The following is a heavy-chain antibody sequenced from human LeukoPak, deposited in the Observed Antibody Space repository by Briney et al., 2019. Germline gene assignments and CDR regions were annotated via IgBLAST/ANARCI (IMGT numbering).Heavy chain of an antibody. D-gene: IGHD3-3*01. CDR1: GFTFSSYN. CDR3: ARDSKITIFGVAVDY. CDR2: ISSSSSTM. J-gene: IGHJ4*02. Sequence: GGSLRLSCAASGFTFSSYNMNWVRQAPGKGLEWVSYISSSSSTMYYADSVKGRFTISRDNAKNSLYLQMNSLRAEDTAIYYCARDSKITIFGVAVDYWGQGTLVTVSS. V-gene: IGHV3-48*04.